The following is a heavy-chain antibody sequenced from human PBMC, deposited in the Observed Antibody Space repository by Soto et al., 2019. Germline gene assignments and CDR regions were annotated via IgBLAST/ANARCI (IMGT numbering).Heavy chain of an antibody. CDR3: ARSLKYSSGWYRLDYYYGMDV. CDR2: TYYRSKWYN. J-gene: IGHJ6*02. D-gene: IGHD6-19*01. V-gene: IGHV6-1*01. Sequence: SQTLSLTCAISGDSVSSNSAAWNWIRQSPSRGLEWLGRTYYRSKWYNDYAVSVKSRITINPDTSKNQFSLQLNSVTPEDTAVYYCARSLKYSSGWYRLDYYYGMDVWGQGTTVTVSS. CDR1: GDSVSSNSAA.